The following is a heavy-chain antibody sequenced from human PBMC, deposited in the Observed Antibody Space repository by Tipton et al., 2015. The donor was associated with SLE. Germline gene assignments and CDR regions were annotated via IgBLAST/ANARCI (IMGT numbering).Heavy chain of an antibody. Sequence: TLSLTCTVSGGSISSYYWSWIRQPPGKGLEWIGYIYYSGSTNYNPSLKSRVTISVDTSKNQFSLKLSSVTAADTAVYYCARASRPFDYWGQGTLVTVSS. J-gene: IGHJ4*02. CDR1: GGSISSYY. V-gene: IGHV4-59*01. CDR2: IYYSGST. CDR3: ARASRPFDY.